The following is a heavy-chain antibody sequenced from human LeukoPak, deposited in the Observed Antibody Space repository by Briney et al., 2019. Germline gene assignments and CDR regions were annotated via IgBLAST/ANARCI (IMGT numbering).Heavy chain of an antibody. D-gene: IGHD3-22*01. CDR3: ARHPSNYYDSSGYFGCFDP. J-gene: IGHJ5*02. Sequence: ASVNVSCKASGYTFTNYYMHWVRQAPGQGLEWMGIINPSGGGTTYAQKFQGRVSMTRDTSTSTFYMDLSSLRSEDTAVYYCARHPSNYYDSSGYFGCFDPWGQGTLVTVSS. CDR2: INPSGGGT. CDR1: GYTFTNYY. V-gene: IGHV1-46*01.